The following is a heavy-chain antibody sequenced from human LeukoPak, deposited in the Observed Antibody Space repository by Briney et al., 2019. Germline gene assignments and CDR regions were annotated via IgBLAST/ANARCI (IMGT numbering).Heavy chain of an antibody. CDR1: GGTFSSYA. Sequence: SLKVSCKASGGTFSSYAISWVRQAHGQGLEWMGGIIPIFGTANYAQKFQGRVTITTDEPTRTAYMELSSLRSEDTAVYYCARSARRYYYDSSGYYDLFDPWGQGTLVTVSS. J-gene: IGHJ5*02. D-gene: IGHD3-22*01. V-gene: IGHV1-69*05. CDR3: ARSARRYYYDSSGYYDLFDP. CDR2: IIPIFGTA.